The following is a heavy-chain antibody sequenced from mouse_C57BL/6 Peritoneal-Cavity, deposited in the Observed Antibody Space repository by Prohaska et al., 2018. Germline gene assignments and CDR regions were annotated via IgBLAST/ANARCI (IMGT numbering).Heavy chain of an antibody. V-gene: IGHV1-26*01. J-gene: IGHJ4*01. CDR2: INPNNGGT. CDR3: ARSDYDARDY. Sequence: HGKSLEWIGDINPNNGGTSYNQKFKGKATLTVDKSSSTAYMELHSLTSEDSAVYYCARSDYDARDYWGQGTSVTVSS.